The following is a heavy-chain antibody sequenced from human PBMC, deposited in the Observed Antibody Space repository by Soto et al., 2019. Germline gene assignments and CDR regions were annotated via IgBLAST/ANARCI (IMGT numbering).Heavy chain of an antibody. D-gene: IGHD3-3*01. Sequence: SETLSLTCTVSGGSISSYYWSWIRQPPGKGLEWIGYIYYSGSTNYNPSLKSRVTISVDTSKNQFSLKLSSVTAADTAVYYCARRVYYDFWRRDYYYMDVWGKGTTVTVSS. CDR2: IYYSGST. CDR1: GGSISSYY. V-gene: IGHV4-59*01. CDR3: ARRVYYDFWRRDYYYMDV. J-gene: IGHJ6*03.